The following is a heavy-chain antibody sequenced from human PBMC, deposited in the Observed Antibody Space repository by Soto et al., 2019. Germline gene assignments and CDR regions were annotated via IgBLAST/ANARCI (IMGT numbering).Heavy chain of an antibody. J-gene: IGHJ4*02. CDR3: ARDFGHGYYLDY. CDR2: ITDSSDTV. V-gene: IGHV3-48*02. CDR1: GFSFSNYN. D-gene: IGHD3-3*01. Sequence: LRLSCVASGFSFSNYNMNWVRQAPGKGLEWVSYITDSSDTVHYADSVRGRFTISRDNAESSLYLQMNSPRDEDTAVYFCARDFGHGYYLDYWGRGTLVTVSS.